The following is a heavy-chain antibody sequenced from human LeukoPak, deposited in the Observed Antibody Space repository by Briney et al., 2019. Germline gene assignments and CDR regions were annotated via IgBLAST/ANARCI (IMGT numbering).Heavy chain of an antibody. V-gene: IGHV1-46*01. CDR2: INPSGGST. CDR1: GYTFTSYY. D-gene: IGHD2-21*02. CDR3: ARVQAYCGGDCRLFDY. Sequence: GASAKVSFKASGYTFTSYYMHWVRQAPGQGLEWMGIINPSGGSTSYAQKFQGRVTMTRDTSTSTVYMELSSLRSEDTAVYYCARVQAYCGGDCRLFDYWGQGTLVTVSS. J-gene: IGHJ4*02.